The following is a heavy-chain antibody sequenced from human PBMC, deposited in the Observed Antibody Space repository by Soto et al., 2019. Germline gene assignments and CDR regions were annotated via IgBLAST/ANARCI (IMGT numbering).Heavy chain of an antibody. CDR2: ISQSGTT. J-gene: IGHJ6*02. D-gene: IGHD6-19*01. V-gene: IGHV4-4*02. CDR3: ARGRGYSNGWGSYYYYGMDV. Sequence: QVQLQESGPGLVKPSGTLSLTCAVSGASISSDNRWTWVRQPPGEGLEWIGEISQSGTTKYNPSLASRVTISVDKSKNQFSLKLSSVTAADTAVYYCARGRGYSNGWGSYYYYGMDVWGQGTTVTVSS. CDR1: GASISSDNR.